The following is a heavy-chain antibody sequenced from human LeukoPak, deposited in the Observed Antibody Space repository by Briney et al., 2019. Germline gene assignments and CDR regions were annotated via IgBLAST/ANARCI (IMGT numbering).Heavy chain of an antibody. CDR3: ARGGDSSGWLFDY. J-gene: IGHJ4*02. D-gene: IGHD6-19*01. CDR2: IYNSGST. V-gene: IGHV4-59*01. Sequence: PSETLSLTCTVSRVSIFTYYWSWTRQPPGKGLEWIGYIYNSGSTNYNPSLKSRVTISVDTSKNQFSLKLNSVTTADTAVYYCARGGDSSGWLFDYWGQGILVTVSS. CDR1: RVSIFTYY.